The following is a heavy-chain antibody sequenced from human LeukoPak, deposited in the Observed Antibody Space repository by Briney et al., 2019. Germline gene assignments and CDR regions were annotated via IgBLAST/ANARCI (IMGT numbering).Heavy chain of an antibody. V-gene: IGHV4-59*08. CDR1: GGSISSYY. CDR3: ASGIAAAGTSFDY. D-gene: IGHD6-13*01. J-gene: IGHJ4*02. CDR2: IYYSGST. Sequence: SETLSLTCTVSGGSISSYYWSWIWQPPGKGLEWIGYIYYSGSTNYNPSLKSRVTISVDTSKNQFSLKLSSVTAADTAVYYCASGIAAAGTSFDYWGQGTLVTVSS.